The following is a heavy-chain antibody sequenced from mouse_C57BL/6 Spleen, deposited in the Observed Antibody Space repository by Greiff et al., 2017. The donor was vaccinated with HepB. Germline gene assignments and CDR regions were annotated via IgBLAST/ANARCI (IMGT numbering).Heavy chain of an antibody. D-gene: IGHD1-1*01. V-gene: IGHV14-4*01. J-gene: IGHJ3*01. CDR2: IDPENGDT. Sequence: EVQLQQSGAELVRPGASVKLSCTASGFNIKDDYMHWVKQRPEQGLEWIGWIDPENGDTEYASKFQGKATITADTSSNTAYLQLSSLTSEDTAVYYCTAFISRAYWGQGTRVTVSA. CDR1: GFNIKDDY. CDR3: TAFISRAY.